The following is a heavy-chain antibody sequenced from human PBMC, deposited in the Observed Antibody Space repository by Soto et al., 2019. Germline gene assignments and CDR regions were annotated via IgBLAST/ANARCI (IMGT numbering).Heavy chain of an antibody. Sequence: EVQLLESGGGLVQPGGSLRLSCAASGFTFSSYVMSWVRQAPGKGLEWVSAVSTSGGSTFYAGSVKGRFAISRDNSKNTLYLQMNSLRAEDTAVYYCATKAGYSGYDPFDYWGQGTLVTVSS. CDR2: VSTSGGST. CDR3: ATKAGYSGYDPFDY. J-gene: IGHJ4*02. CDR1: GFTFSSYV. V-gene: IGHV3-23*01. D-gene: IGHD5-12*01.